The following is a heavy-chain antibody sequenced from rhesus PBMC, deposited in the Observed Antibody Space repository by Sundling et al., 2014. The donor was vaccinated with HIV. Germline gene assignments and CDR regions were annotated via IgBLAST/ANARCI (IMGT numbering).Heavy chain of an antibody. CDR1: GGSSSSSNW. D-gene: IGHD1-1-1*01. Sequence: QVHLQESGPGLVKPSETLSLTCGVSGGSSSSSNWWSWIRQPPGKGLEWVGRISGRGGNTDYNPSLKSRVTISTDTSKNQFSLTLSSVTAADTALYFCARLHSWNYNWGLDSWGQGVVVTVSS. V-gene: IGHV4-92*01. J-gene: IGHJ6*01. CDR2: ISGRGGNT. CDR3: ARLHSWNYNWGLDS.